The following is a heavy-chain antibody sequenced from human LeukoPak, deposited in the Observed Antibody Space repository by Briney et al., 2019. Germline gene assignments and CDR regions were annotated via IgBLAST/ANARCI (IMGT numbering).Heavy chain of an antibody. CDR3: ARDSGYGGNVGYMDV. D-gene: IGHD4-23*01. CDR2: IIPIFGTA. V-gene: IGHV1-69*05. CDR1: GGTFSSYA. Sequence: ASVKVSCKASGGTFSSYAISWVRQAPGQGLEWMEGIIPIFGTANYAQKFQGRVTITTDESTSTAYMELSSLRSEDTAVYYCARDSGYGGNVGYMDVWGKGTTVTVSS. J-gene: IGHJ6*03.